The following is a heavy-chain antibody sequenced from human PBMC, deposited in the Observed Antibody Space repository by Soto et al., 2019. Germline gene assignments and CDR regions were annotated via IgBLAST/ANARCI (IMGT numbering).Heavy chain of an antibody. D-gene: IGHD2-15*01. V-gene: IGHV4-59*12. CDR3: ARYCSGGSCYSSHFDY. Sequence: PSETLSLTCTVSGGSISSYYWSWIRQPPGKGLEWIGYIYYSGSTNYNPSLKSRVTISVDTSKNQFSLKLNSMTAADTAVYYCARYCSGGSCYSSHFDYWGQGTLVTVSS. J-gene: IGHJ4*02. CDR1: GGSISSYY. CDR2: IYYSGST.